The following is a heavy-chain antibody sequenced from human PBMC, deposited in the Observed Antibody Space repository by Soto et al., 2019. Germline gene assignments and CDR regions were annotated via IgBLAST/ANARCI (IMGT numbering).Heavy chain of an antibody. Sequence: PSETLSLTCTVSGGSINDYYWSWIRQTPGKGLEWVGFMYYSETTKYNPSLKGRVNMSLDTSKNQVSLHLQSVTAADTAVYYCARANSSTWYKLEYKWFDPWGEGTLVTVCS. CDR2: MYYSETT. CDR1: GGSINDYY. D-gene: IGHD6-13*01. V-gene: IGHV4-59*01. J-gene: IGHJ5*02. CDR3: ARANSSTWYKLEYKWFDP.